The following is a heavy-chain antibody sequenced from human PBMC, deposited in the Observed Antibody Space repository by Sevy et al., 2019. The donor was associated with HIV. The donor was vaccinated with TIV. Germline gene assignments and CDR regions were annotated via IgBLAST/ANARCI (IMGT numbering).Heavy chain of an antibody. CDR2: ISWNSGAI. Sequence: GGSLRLSCAASGFAFSDYAMHWVRQVPGKGLEWVSGISWNSGAIGYADSLKGRFTISRDNAKNSLHLQMNSLRVEDTAFYYCGRAQGYCVINSCFGGSINAFDIWGQGTMVTVSS. CDR1: GFAFSDYA. V-gene: IGHV3-9*01. CDR3: GRAQGYCVINSCFGGSINAFDI. D-gene: IGHD2-15*01. J-gene: IGHJ3*02.